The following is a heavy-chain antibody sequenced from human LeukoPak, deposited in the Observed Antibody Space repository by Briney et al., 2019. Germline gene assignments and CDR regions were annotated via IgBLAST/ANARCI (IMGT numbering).Heavy chain of an antibody. J-gene: IGHJ4*02. CDR1: GGTFSSYA. V-gene: IGHV1-69*05. CDR2: IIPIFGTA. D-gene: IGHD6-13*01. CDR3: AILYGSPRGPYTLDY. Sequence: GASVKVSCKASGGTFSSYAISWVRQAPGQGLEWMGGIIPIFGTANYAQKFQGRVTITTDESTSTAYMELSSLRSEDTAVYYCAILYGSPRGPYTLDYWGRGTLATVPS.